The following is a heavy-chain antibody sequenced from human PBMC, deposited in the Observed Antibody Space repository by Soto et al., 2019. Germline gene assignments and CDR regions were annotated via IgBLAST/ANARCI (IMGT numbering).Heavy chain of an antibody. Sequence: QVQLVESGGGVVQPGRSLRLSCAACGFTFSSYGMHCVRQAPGKGQEWVAVIWYDGSNKYYADSVKGRFTISRDNSKNTLYLQMNSLRAEDTAVYYCVRDGGTTVVTPPIYWGQGTLVTVSS. V-gene: IGHV3-33*01. CDR3: VRDGGTTVVTPPIY. CDR2: IWYDGSNK. D-gene: IGHD4-17*01. J-gene: IGHJ4*02. CDR1: GFTFSSYG.